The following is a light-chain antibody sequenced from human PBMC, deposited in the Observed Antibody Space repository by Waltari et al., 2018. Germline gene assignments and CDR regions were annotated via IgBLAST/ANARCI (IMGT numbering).Light chain of an antibody. CDR3: QHSDSFPWA. J-gene: IGKJ1*01. CDR1: QDITSW. V-gene: IGKV1-12*01. Sequence: DIQMTHSPSSVSASVGDRVTITCRASQDITSWLAWYQQKPGKAPKLLISAASSLQSGVPSRFSGSGSGTDFTLTISSLQPEDFATYYCQHSDSFPWAFGQGTKVEIK. CDR2: AAS.